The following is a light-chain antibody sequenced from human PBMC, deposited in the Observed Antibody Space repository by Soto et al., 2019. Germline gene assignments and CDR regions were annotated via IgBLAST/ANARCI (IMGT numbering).Light chain of an antibody. J-gene: IGKJ1*01. V-gene: IGKV3-11*01. CDR2: DVS. Sequence: ESVLAQSPATLSLSPGERATLSCRTTQSLDSSLAWFQQKPGQPPRLLIYDVSSRASGIPARCSGSGSGTDFPLTISSLEPEDFAVYYCQQRIYWSWTFGQGTKVEI. CDR3: QQRIYWSWT. CDR1: QSLDSS.